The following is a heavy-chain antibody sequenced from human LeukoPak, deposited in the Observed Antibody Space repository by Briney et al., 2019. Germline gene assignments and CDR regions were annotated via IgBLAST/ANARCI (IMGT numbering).Heavy chain of an antibody. CDR1: GFTFSSYW. CDR2: IKQDGSEE. CDR3: ARGISWSFDY. J-gene: IGHJ4*02. V-gene: IGHV3-7*04. D-gene: IGHD6-13*01. Sequence: PAGSLRLSCAASGFTFSSYWMSWVRQAPGKGLEWVANIKQDGSEEYYVDSLKGRFTISRDNAKNSLYLQMNSLRVEDTAVYYCARGISWSFDYWGQGTLVTVSS.